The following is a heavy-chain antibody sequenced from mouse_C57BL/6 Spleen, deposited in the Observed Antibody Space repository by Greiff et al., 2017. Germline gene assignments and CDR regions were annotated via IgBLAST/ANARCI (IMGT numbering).Heavy chain of an antibody. CDR1: GYAFSSSW. CDR3: ANDGYYPPFAY. CDR2: FYPGDGDT. V-gene: IGHV1-82*01. Sequence: QVQLQQSGPELVKPGASVKISCKVSGYAFSSSWMNWVKQRPGKGLEWIGRFYPGDGDTNYNGKFKGKATLTADKSSSTAYMQLSRLTSEDSAVYCFANDGYYPPFAYWGKGTLVTVSA. D-gene: IGHD2-3*01. J-gene: IGHJ3*01.